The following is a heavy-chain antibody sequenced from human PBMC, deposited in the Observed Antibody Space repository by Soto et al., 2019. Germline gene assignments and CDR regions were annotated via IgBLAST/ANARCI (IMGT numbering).Heavy chain of an antibody. CDR2: IYYSGNT. J-gene: IGHJ4*02. Sequence: SETLSLTCAVSGGSISSGGYYWGWIRQPPGKGLEWIGSIYYSGNTYYNPSLKSRVTISVDTSKNQFSLKLSSVTAADTAVYYCARHVAGYSSGLDYWGQGTLVTVSS. D-gene: IGHD6-19*01. V-gene: IGHV4-39*01. CDR1: GGSISSGGYY. CDR3: ARHVAGYSSGLDY.